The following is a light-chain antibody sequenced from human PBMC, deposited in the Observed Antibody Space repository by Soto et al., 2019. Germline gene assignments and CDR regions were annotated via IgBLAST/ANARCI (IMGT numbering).Light chain of an antibody. Sequence: ESLLTQSPGTLSLSPGERATLSCRASQSVSSNYLVWYQQRPGQALRLLIYGASSRATGIPDRFSGSGSGTGFALTICGLEREDFAVYYCQQYSASPSTFGQGTKLEMK. J-gene: IGKJ2*01. CDR2: GAS. CDR3: QQYSASPST. V-gene: IGKV3-20*01. CDR1: QSVSSNY.